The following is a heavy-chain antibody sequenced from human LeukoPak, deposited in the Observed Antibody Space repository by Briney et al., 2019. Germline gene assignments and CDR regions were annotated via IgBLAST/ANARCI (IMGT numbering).Heavy chain of an antibody. V-gene: IGHV4-39*07. CDR1: GGSISNTSYY. Sequence: SETLSLTCTVSGGSISNTSYYWGWIRQPPGKGLEWIGSMYYSGSTHYSPSLKSRVTMSVDTSKDQFSLKLSSLTAADTAVYYCAREDGGSYDYWGQGTLVNVPS. D-gene: IGHD4-23*01. CDR2: MYYSGST. J-gene: IGHJ4*02. CDR3: AREDGGSYDY.